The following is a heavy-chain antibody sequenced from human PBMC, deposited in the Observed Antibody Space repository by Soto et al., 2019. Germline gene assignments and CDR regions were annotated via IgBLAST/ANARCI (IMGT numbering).Heavy chain of an antibody. CDR1: GDSISTFY. CDR2: VYHTGST. CDR3: ARGRTVRNYADDSSDYFYFFDY. J-gene: IGHJ4*02. Sequence: PSETLSLTCTVSGDSISTFYWGWMRQSPGKELEWIGYVYHTGSTNYNPSLKSRVTISVDRSKNQFSLKLTSANAADTAVYYCARGRTVRNYADDSSDYFYFFDYWGQGTQVTVS. V-gene: IGHV4-59*01. D-gene: IGHD3-22*01.